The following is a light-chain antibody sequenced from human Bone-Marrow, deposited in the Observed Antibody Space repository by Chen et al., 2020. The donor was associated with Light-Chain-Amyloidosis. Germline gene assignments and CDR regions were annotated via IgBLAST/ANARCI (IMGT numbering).Light chain of an antibody. CDR1: NIGSTS. Sequence: SYVLTPPPSVSVAPGKTATIACGGNNIGSTSVHWYLQTPGRAPILVVSDDSDRPSGIPERLSGSNARNTATLTISRVEAGDEADYYCQVWDRSCDRPVFCGGTKLTVL. CDR3: QVWDRSCDRPV. V-gene: IGLV3-21*03. J-gene: IGLJ3*02. CDR2: DDS.